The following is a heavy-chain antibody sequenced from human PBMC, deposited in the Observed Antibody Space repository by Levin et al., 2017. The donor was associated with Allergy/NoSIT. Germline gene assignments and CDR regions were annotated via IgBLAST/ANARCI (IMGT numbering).Heavy chain of an antibody. CDR1: EFTFSNYA. V-gene: IGHV3-23*01. CDR2: IDSRGDSP. Sequence: GGSLRLSCAASEFTFSNYAMAWVRQAPGKGLEWVSTIDSRGDSPYYADSVKGRFTISRDNSKKTLYLQMNTLRAEDTAIYYCARGIIAAAGWWYFDLWGRGTLVTVSS. CDR3: ARGIIAAAGWWYFDL. D-gene: IGHD6-13*01. J-gene: IGHJ2*01.